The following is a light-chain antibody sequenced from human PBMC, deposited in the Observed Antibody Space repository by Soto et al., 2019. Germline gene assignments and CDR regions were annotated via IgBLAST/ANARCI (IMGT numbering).Light chain of an antibody. J-gene: IGKJ1*01. CDR2: PAS. Sequence: EIVMPQSPATLSVSPGERATLSCRASQSVSTDLAWHQQKPGQTPSLLIYPASTRAPGIPARFSGSGSGTEFTLTISSLQSVDFEVYYFQQYRNWPRTFGKGTKVEI. CDR1: QSVSTD. CDR3: QQYRNWPRT. V-gene: IGKV3-15*01.